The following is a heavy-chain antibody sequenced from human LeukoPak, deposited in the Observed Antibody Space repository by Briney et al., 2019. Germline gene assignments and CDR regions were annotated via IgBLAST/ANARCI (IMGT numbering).Heavy chain of an antibody. Sequence: ASVKVSCKASGYTFTGYYMHWVRQAPGQGLEWMGWINPNSGGTNYAQKFQGRVTMTRDTSISTAYMELSRLRSDDTAVYYCARAPAPFPYDSWAQGPLAPVPS. CDR3: ARAPAPFPYDS. CDR1: GYTFTGYY. D-gene: IGHD3-16*01. CDR2: INPNSGGT. J-gene: IGHJ4*02. V-gene: IGHV1-2*02.